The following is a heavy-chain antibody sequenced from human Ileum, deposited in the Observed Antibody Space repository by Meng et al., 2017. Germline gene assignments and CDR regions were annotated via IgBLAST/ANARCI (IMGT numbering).Heavy chain of an antibody. J-gene: IGHJ3*02. CDR2: IYYSGST. Sequence: QVQLQESGPGLVKPSEPLSLTCTVSGGSISSYYWSWIRQPPGKGLEWIGYIYYSGSTNYNPSLKSRVTISVDTSKNQFSLKLSSVTAADTAVYYCAGGLTISAFDIWGQGTMVTVSS. CDR3: AGGLTISAFDI. V-gene: IGHV4-59*01. CDR1: GGSISSYY. D-gene: IGHD3-10*01.